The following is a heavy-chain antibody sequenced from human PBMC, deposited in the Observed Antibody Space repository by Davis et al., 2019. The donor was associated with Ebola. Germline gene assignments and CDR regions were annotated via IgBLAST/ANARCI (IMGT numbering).Heavy chain of an antibody. V-gene: IGHV1-18*01. CDR1: GGTFSSYG. J-gene: IGHJ4*02. CDR3: ARDLSSGYYRDDY. Sequence: ASVKVSCKASGGTFSSYGISWVRQAPGQGLEWMGWISAYNGNTNYAQKLQGRVTMTTDTSTSTAYMELSSLRSEDTAVYYCARDLSSGYYRDDYWGQGTLVTVSS. CDR2: ISAYNGNT. D-gene: IGHD3-22*01.